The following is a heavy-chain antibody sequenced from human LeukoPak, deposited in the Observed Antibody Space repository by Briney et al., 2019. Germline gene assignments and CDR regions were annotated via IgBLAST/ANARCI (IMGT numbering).Heavy chain of an antibody. D-gene: IGHD6-19*01. Sequence: GGSLRLSCAASGFTFDDYGMSWVRQAPGKGLEWVSGINWNGGRTGYADSVKGRLTISRDNAKNSLYLQTNSLRAEDTALYYCAKLAGTGGFDYWGQGTLVTVSS. CDR2: INWNGGRT. J-gene: IGHJ4*02. V-gene: IGHV3-20*04. CDR1: GFTFDDYG. CDR3: AKLAGTGGFDY.